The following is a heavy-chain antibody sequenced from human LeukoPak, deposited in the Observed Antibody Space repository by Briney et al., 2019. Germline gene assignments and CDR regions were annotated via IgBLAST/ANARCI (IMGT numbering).Heavy chain of an antibody. V-gene: IGHV4-39*07. CDR3: APYYGSGSYLPYFDY. CDR1: GGSISSSSYY. Sequence: SETLSLTCTVSGGSISSSSYYWGWIRQPPGKGLEWIGSIYYSGSTYYNPSLKSRVTISVDTSKNQFSLKLSSVTAADTAVYYCAPYYGSGSYLPYFDYWGQGTLVTVSS. J-gene: IGHJ4*02. CDR2: IYYSGST. D-gene: IGHD3-10*01.